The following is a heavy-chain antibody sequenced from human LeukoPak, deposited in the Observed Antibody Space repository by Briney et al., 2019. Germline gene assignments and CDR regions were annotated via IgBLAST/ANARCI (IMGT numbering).Heavy chain of an antibody. J-gene: IGHJ6*04. D-gene: IGHD6-19*01. CDR1: GFTFSSYA. CDR2: ISGSGGST. V-gene: IGHV3-23*01. Sequence: GGSLRLSCAASGFTFSSYAMSWVRQAPGKGLEWVSAISGSGGSTYYADSVKGRFTISRDNPKNTLDLQMNSLRAEDTAVYYCAKDLRVTAVAGSPLDVWGKGTTVTVSS. CDR3: AKDLRVTAVAGSPLDV.